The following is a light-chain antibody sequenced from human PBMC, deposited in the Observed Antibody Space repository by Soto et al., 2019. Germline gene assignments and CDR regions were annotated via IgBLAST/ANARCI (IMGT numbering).Light chain of an antibody. CDR1: SSNIGATYD. CDR3: QSYDSSLSAHYV. V-gene: IGLV1-40*01. J-gene: IGLJ1*01. CDR2: GNS. Sequence: QSVLTQPPSVSGAPGQRVTISCTGRSSNIGATYDVQWYQQLPGTAPKLLIYGNSNRPSGVPDRFSGSKSGTSASLAITGLQADDEADYYCQSYDSSLSAHYVFGTGTKLNVL.